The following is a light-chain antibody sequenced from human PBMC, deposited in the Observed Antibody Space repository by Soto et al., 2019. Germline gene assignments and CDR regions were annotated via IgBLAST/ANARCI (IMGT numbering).Light chain of an antibody. CDR3: QQYGSSPVT. Sequence: EIVLTQSPGTLSSSPGERATLSCRASQSVSSSYLAWYQQKPGQPPRLLIYGASSKATGIPDRFSGSGSGTNFTLTISRLEPEDFVVYYCQQYGSSPVTFGQGTKLEIK. CDR2: GAS. J-gene: IGKJ2*01. V-gene: IGKV3-20*01. CDR1: QSVSSSY.